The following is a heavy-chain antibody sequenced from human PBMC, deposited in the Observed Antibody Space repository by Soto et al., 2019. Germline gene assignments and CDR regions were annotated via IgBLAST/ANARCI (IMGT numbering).Heavy chain of an antibody. V-gene: IGHV3-30-3*01. CDR3: ARGVYYDFWSGFNTNPYYFDD. D-gene: IGHD3-3*01. J-gene: IGHJ4*02. CDR2: ISDDGSNT. Sequence: QVQLVESGGGVVQPGRSLRLSCAASGFTFSRYTMHWVRQAPGKGLEWVAAISDDGSNTYYADSVKGRFTISRDNSKNALDLQMNSLTTEGAAVHYCARGVYYDFWSGFNTNPYYFDDWGKGTLVTVSS. CDR1: GFTFSRYT.